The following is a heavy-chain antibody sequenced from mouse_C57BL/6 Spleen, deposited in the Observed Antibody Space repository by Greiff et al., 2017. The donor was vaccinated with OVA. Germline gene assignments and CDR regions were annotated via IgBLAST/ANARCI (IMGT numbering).Heavy chain of an antibody. D-gene: IGHD2-3*01. CDR2: IRNKANGYTT. Sequence: EVKLVESGGGLVQPGGSLSLSCAASGFTFTDYYMSWVRQPPGKALEWLGFIRNKANGYTTEYSASVKGRFTISRDNSQSILYLQMNALRAEDSATYYCARFYDGYYPYYAMDYWGQGPSVTVSS. CDR3: ARFYDGYYPYYAMDY. J-gene: IGHJ4*01. V-gene: IGHV7-3*01. CDR1: GFTFTDYY.